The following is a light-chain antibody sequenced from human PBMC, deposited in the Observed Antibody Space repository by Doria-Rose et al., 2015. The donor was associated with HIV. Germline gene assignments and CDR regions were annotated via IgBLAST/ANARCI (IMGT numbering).Light chain of an antibody. Sequence: TQSPGTLSLSPGERATLSCRASQSFSSTYLAWYQQKPGQAPSLLIYDGSTRATGIPDRFSASESGTDFTLTVNRLEPEDFALYYCHQYGTSWTSGQGTKVEI. CDR1: QSFSSTY. CDR2: DGS. CDR3: HQYGTSWT. V-gene: IGKV3-20*01. J-gene: IGKJ1*01.